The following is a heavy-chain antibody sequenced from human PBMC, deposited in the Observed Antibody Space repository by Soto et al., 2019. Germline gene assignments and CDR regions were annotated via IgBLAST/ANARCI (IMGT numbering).Heavy chain of an antibody. CDR2: ISYDGNSQ. Sequence: QVQLVESGGGVVQPGRALRLSCAASGFIFSNYVMHCVRQAPGKGLEWVAVISYDGNSQHYADSVKGRFTISRDNSRRTLYVQMNSLRADDTAGYYCARSYCGDDCALDHWGQGTLVTVSS. D-gene: IGHD2-21*02. V-gene: IGHV3-30-3*01. CDR1: GFIFSNYV. CDR3: ARSYCGDDCALDH. J-gene: IGHJ4*02.